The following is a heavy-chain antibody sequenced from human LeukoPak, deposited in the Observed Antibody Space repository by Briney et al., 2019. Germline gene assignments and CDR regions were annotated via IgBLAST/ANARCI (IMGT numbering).Heavy chain of an antibody. CDR1: GLTFSRYW. D-gene: IGHD1-26*01. Sequence: GGSLRLSCAASGLTFSRYWMSWVRQAPGKGLEWVANIKQDGSEKYYVDSVKGRFTISRDNAKNSLYLQMNSLRAEDTALYYCARFRGNYFDYWGQGTLVTVSS. V-gene: IGHV3-7*04. J-gene: IGHJ4*02. CDR2: IKQDGSEK. CDR3: ARFRGNYFDY.